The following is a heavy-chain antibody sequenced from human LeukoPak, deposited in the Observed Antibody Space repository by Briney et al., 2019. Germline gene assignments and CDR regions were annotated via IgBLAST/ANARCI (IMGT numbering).Heavy chain of an antibody. CDR2: ISWNSGSI. CDR3: AKDLYSSSWYYFDY. D-gene: IGHD6-13*01. CDR1: GLTFDDYA. J-gene: IGHJ4*02. V-gene: IGHV3-9*03. Sequence: GRSLRLSCAASGLTFDDYAMHWVRQAPGKGLEWVSGISWNSGSIGYADSVKGRFTISRDNAKNSPYLQMNSLRAEDMALYYCAKDLYSSSWYYFDYWGQGTLVTVSS.